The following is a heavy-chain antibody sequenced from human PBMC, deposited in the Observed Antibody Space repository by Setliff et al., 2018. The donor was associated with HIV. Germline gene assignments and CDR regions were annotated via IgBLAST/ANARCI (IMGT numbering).Heavy chain of an antibody. Sequence: GGSLRLSCAASGFSFSHAWLHWVRQTPGKGLEWVGLIKSKSDGGTADYAADVKGRFNISRDDSRDTVHLQMKNVKTEDAGVYYCLLHASFDPWGQGTLVTVSS. V-gene: IGHV3-15*01. CDR2: IKSKSDGGTA. CDR1: GFSFSHAW. CDR3: LLHASFDP. J-gene: IGHJ5*02.